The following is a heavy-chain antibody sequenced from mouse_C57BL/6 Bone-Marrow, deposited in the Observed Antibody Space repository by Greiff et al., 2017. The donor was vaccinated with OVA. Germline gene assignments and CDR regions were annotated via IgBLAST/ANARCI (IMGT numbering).Heavy chain of an antibody. Sequence: QVQLQQPGAELVKPGASVKLSCKASGYTFTSYWMQWVKQRPGQGLEWIGEIDPSDSYTNYNQKFKGKATLTVDTSSSTAYMQLSSLTSEDSAVYYCARDYYGSSLDYFDYWGQGTTLTVSS. D-gene: IGHD1-1*01. CDR1: GYTFTSYW. CDR3: ARDYYGSSLDYFDY. CDR2: IDPSDSYT. J-gene: IGHJ2*01. V-gene: IGHV1-50*01.